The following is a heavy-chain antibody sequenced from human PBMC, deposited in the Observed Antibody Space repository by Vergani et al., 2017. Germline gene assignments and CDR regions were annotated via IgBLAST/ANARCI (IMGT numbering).Heavy chain of an antibody. J-gene: IGHJ4*02. CDR1: GFTFSIYA. CDR3: AKDVNGEDYYGSGSYWYFGY. CDR2: ISGSGGST. V-gene: IGHV3-23*01. D-gene: IGHD3-10*01. Sequence: EVQLLESGGGLVQPGGSLRLSCAASGFTFSIYAMSWVRQAPGKGWEWVSTISGSGGSTYYAHSVKGRFTISRDNSKNALYLQMNSLRAEDTAVYYCAKDVNGEDYYGSGSYWYFGYWGQGTLVTVSS.